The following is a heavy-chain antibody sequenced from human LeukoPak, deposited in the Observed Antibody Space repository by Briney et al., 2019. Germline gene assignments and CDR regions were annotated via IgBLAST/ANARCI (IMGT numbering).Heavy chain of an antibody. D-gene: IGHD2-21*01. CDR3: ARKGPEHLPTYFDH. CDR2: VYYTGST. CDR1: GGSISRSSLY. J-gene: IGHJ4*02. Sequence: SETLSLTCTVSGGSISRSSLYWFRQPPGKGLEWIGGVYYTGSTYYNPSLSGRVAISLDKSRNHFTLMVTAVTAADTAFYYCARKGPEHLPTYFDHWGRGILVTVSS. V-gene: IGHV4-39*02.